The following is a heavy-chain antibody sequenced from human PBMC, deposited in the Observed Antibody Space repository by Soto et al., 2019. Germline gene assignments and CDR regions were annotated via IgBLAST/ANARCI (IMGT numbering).Heavy chain of an antibody. CDR2: ISGSDGTT. CDR3: AKPSVAAIRRPLDS. J-gene: IGHJ4*02. V-gene: IGHV3-23*01. Sequence: EVQLLESGGGLVQPGGSLRLSCAASGFTFSSYTMTWVRQAPGKGLEWVSCISGSDGTTCYADSVKGRFTISRDNSKNTLFLQMNSLRAEDTAAYYCAKPSVAAIRRPLDSWGQGTLVTVSS. CDR1: GFTFSSYT. D-gene: IGHD6-19*01.